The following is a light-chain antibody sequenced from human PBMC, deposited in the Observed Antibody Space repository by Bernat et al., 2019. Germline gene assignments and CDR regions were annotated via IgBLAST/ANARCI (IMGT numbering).Light chain of an antibody. V-gene: IGKV1-27*01. CDR3: QKYSSAVWA. CDR2: AAS. J-gene: IGKJ1*01. CDR1: QGISNF. Sequence: DIQMTQSPSSLSASVGDRVTITCRASQGISNFVAWYQQKPGKVPKLLIYAASTLQPGVPSRFSGSRSGTVFTLTISSLQPEDVATYYCQKYSSAVWAFGQGTKVEI.